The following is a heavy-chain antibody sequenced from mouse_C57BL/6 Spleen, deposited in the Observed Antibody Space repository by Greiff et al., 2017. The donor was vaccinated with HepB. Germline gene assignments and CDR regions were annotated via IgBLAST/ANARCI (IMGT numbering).Heavy chain of an antibody. CDR2: IDPEDGDT. CDR1: GFNIKDYY. CDR3: TGITTVVEDAY. D-gene: IGHD1-1*01. Sequence: VHVKQSGAELVRPGASVKLSCTASGFNIKDYYMHWVKQRPEQGLEWIGRIDPEDGDTEYAPKFQGKATMTADTSSNTAYLQLSSLTSEDTAVYYCTGITTVVEDAYWGQGTLVTVSA. J-gene: IGHJ3*01. V-gene: IGHV14-1*01.